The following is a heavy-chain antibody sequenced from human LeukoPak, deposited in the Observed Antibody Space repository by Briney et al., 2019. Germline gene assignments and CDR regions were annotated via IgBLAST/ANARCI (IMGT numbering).Heavy chain of an antibody. V-gene: IGHV4-34*01. CDR1: GGSFSGYY. Sequence: ASETLSLTCAVYGGSFSGYYWTWIRHPPGKGLDRIGEINHSRSTNYNPSLNSRVTISVDTSKNQFSLKLSSVTAAATAVYYCARKEGSGWTFDYWGQGTLVTVSS. CDR3: ARKEGSGWTFDY. CDR2: INHSRST. D-gene: IGHD6-19*01. J-gene: IGHJ4*02.